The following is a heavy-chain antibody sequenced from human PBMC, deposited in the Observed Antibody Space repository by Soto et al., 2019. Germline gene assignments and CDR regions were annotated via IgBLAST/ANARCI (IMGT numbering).Heavy chain of an antibody. CDR1: GGTFN. Sequence: ASVKVSCKVSGGTFNIRWVRQAPGQGLEWMGGIIPVIDTANYARKLQGRVVISADRATNIVYMEMMSLTLEDTAVYYCARGSGADAFDIWGQGTMVTVSS. J-gene: IGHJ3*02. CDR3: ARGSGADAFDI. V-gene: IGHV1-69*06. D-gene: IGHD7-27*01. CDR2: IIPVIDTA.